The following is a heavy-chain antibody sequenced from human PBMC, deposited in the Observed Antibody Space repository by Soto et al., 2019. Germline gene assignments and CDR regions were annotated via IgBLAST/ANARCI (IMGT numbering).Heavy chain of an antibody. V-gene: IGHV3-53*01. CDR2: VHGGGST. J-gene: IGHJ4*02. Sequence: VQLVESGGGLIQPGGSLRLSCAASGFTVSNNHMTWVRPAAGKGLELVSFVHGGGSTSYAGSVKGRFTISRDNSKNTLYLQMDSLRAEATAIYYCAGRLTTAASLDYWGRGTLVTVSS. D-gene: IGHD3-16*01. CDR3: AGRLTTAASLDY. CDR1: GFTVSNNH.